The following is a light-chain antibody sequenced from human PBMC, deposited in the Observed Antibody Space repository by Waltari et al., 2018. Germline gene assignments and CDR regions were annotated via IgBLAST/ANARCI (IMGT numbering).Light chain of an antibody. V-gene: IGKV1-9*01. CDR1: QDISSY. J-gene: IGKJ4*01. CDR3: QQLNVYPLT. CDR2: AAS. Sequence: DIQLTQSPSFLSASVGDRVPISCRASQDISSYLAWDQQKPGEAPKLLIYAASTLQSGVPSRFSGSGSGTEFTLTISSLQPEDFAAYYCQQLNVYPLTFGGGSKVEIK.